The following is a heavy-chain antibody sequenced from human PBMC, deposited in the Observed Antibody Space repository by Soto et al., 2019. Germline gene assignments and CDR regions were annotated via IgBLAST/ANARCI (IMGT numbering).Heavy chain of an antibody. Sequence: SLELSCAASGFTFSSYAMSWVRKAQGKGLEWVSAISGSGGSTYYADSVKGRFTISRDNSKNTLYLQMNSLRAEDTAVYYCAKGVRITMIVVVPYYYGMDVWGQGTTVPVSS. J-gene: IGHJ6*02. V-gene: IGHV3-23*01. CDR1: GFTFSSYA. CDR2: ISGSGGST. D-gene: IGHD3-22*01. CDR3: AKGVRITMIVVVPYYYGMDV.